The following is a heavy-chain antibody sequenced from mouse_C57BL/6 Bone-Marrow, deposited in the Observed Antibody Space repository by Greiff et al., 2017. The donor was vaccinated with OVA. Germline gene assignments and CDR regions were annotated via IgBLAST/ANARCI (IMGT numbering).Heavy chain of an antibody. CDR1: GYTFTSYW. CDR2: IYPSDSET. D-gene: IGHD4-1*01. CDR3: ARGRALTGGFAY. V-gene: IGHV1-61*01. J-gene: IGHJ3*01. Sequence: QVQLQQPGAELVRPGSSVKLSCKASGYTFTSYWMDWVKQRPGQGLEWIGNIYPSDSETHDNQKFKDKATLTVDKSSSTAYMPLSSLTSEDSAVYYCARGRALTGGFAYWGQGTLVTVSA.